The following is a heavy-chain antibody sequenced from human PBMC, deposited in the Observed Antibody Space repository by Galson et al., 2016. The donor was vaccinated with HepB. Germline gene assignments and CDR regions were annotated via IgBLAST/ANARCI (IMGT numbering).Heavy chain of an antibody. Sequence: SLRLSCAASGFAFRTYSMHWVRQTPGKGLEWVSVIFYGGTTYYSDPVEGRFATSRDDSMNTLYLQMNSLTAEDTAVYFCARTSYRECTGPRCVNFRYYYYYMDVWGKGTTVTVSS. D-gene: IGHD2-8*02. J-gene: IGHJ6*03. V-gene: IGHV3-53*01. CDR3: ARTSYRECTGPRCVNFRYYYYYMDV. CDR2: IFYGGTT. CDR1: GFAFRTYS.